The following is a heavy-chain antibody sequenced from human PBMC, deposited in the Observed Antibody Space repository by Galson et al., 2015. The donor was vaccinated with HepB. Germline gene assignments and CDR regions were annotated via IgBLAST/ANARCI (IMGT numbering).Heavy chain of an antibody. V-gene: IGHV1-69*13. D-gene: IGHD2-2*01. CDR3: ARGERYVVPAAMVSCWFDP. CDR2: IIPIFGTA. Sequence: SVKVSCKASGGTFSSYAISWVRQAPGQGLEWMGGIIPIFGTANYAQKFQGRVTITADESTSTAYMELSSLRSEDTAVYYCARGERYVVPAAMVSCWFDPWGQGTLVTVSS. CDR1: GGTFSSYA. J-gene: IGHJ5*02.